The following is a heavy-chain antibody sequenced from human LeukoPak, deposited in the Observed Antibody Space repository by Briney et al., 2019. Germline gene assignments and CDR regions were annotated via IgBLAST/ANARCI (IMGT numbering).Heavy chain of an antibody. CDR2: IYTSGST. CDR3: ARSRLMTTVTTFWFDP. J-gene: IGHJ5*02. CDR1: GGSISRSSYY. V-gene: IGHV4-61*02. Sequence: SEILSLTCTVSGGSISRSSYYWGWIRQPAGKGLEWIGRIYTSGSTNYNPSLKSRVTISVDTSKNQFSLKLSSVTAADTAVYYCARSRLMTTVTTFWFDPWGQGTLVTVSS. D-gene: IGHD4-17*01.